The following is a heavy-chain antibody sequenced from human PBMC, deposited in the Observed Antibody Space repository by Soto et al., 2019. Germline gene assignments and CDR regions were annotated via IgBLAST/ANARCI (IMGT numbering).Heavy chain of an antibody. V-gene: IGHV5-51*01. Sequence: EVQLVQSGAEVKEPGESLKISCKASGYSFNNYWIGWVRQMPGKGLEWVAVIYSGDSDTRYSPSFQGQVTISADKSISTAFLQWSGLKASDTALYFCVTGGLSGHYGGYYFDNWGQGTLVTVSS. CDR2: IYSGDSDT. CDR1: GYSFNNYW. D-gene: IGHD4-17*01. CDR3: VTGGLSGHYGGYYFDN. J-gene: IGHJ4*02.